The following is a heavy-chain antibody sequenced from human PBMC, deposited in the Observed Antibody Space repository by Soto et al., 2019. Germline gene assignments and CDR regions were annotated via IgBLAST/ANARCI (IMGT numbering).Heavy chain of an antibody. CDR2: INAGNGNT. D-gene: IGHD6-19*01. CDR3: ARTNGYSSGWPYFDY. J-gene: IGHJ4*02. CDR1: GYTFTSYA. Sequence: ASVKVSCKASGYTFTSYAMHWVRQAPGQRLEWMGWINAGNGNTKYSQKFQGRVTITRDTSASTAYMEPSSLRSEDTAVYYCARTNGYSSGWPYFDYWGQGTLVIVSS. V-gene: IGHV1-3*01.